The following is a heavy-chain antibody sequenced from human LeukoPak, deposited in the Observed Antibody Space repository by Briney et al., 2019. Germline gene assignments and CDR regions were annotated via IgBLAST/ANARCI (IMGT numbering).Heavy chain of an antibody. Sequence: GALVKVSCKASGGTFSSYAISWVRQAPGQGLEWMGGIIPIFGTANYAQKFQGRVTITADESTSTAYMELSSLRSEDTAVYYCARDNGSYNSLYNYWGQGTLVTVSS. CDR2: IIPIFGTA. CDR1: GGTFSSYA. J-gene: IGHJ4*02. V-gene: IGHV1-69*13. CDR3: ARDNGSYNSLYNY. D-gene: IGHD1-26*01.